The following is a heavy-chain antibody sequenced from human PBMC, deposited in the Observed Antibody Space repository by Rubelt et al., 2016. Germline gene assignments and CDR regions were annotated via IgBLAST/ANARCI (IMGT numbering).Heavy chain of an antibody. CDR3: ARDLEYQLDRYYYGMDV. CDR2: IYSGGST. Sequence: EVQLVESGGGLIQPGGSLRLSCAASGFTVSSNYMSWVRQAPGKGLEWVSVIYSGGSTYYADSVEGRFTNSRDNSKNTLYLQMNSLRAEDTAVYYCARDLEYQLDRYYYGMDVWGQGTTVTVSS. D-gene: IGHD2-2*01. J-gene: IGHJ6*02. V-gene: IGHV3-53*01. CDR1: GFTVSSNY.